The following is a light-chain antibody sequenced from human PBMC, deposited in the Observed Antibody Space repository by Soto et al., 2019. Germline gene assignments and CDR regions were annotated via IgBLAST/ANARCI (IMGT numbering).Light chain of an antibody. CDR3: SSYAGSNNFV. Sequence: QSALTQPPSASGSPGQSVTISCTGTSSDVGGYNYVSWYQQYSGTAPKLMIYEVSKRPSGVPDRFSGSKSANTASLTVTGLQAEDEADYYCSSYAGSNNFVFGTGTKVTVL. CDR2: EVS. CDR1: SSDVGGYNY. V-gene: IGLV2-8*01. J-gene: IGLJ1*01.